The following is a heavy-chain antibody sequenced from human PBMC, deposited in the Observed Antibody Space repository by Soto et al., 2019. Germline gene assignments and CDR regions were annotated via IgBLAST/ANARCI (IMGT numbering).Heavy chain of an antibody. V-gene: IGHV3-7*03. CDR1: GFSFSTYW. J-gene: IGHJ4*01. D-gene: IGHD1-26*01. CDR3: AKWGHIDF. Sequence: EVQLVESGGGLVQPGGSLRLSCAASGFSFSTYWMSWVRQAPGKGLEWVANIKDDGGETYYVDSVKGRFTISRYNANTSLFLQMTSLTADDTAVDYWAKWGHIDFCGNGTLFAVSS. CDR2: IKDDGGET.